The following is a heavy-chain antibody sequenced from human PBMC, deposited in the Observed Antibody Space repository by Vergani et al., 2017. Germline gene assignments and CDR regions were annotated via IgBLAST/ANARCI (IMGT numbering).Heavy chain of an antibody. Sequence: VQLVESGGGVVQPGRSLRLSCAASGFTFSSYAMHWVRQAPGKGLEWVAVISYDGSNKYYADSVKGRFTISRDNSKNTLYLQMNSLRAEDTAVYYCARDGGDYVPDYYYYYMDVWGKGTTVTVSS. CDR3: ARDGGDYVPDYYYYYMDV. V-gene: IGHV3-30-3*01. J-gene: IGHJ6*03. CDR2: ISYDGSNK. D-gene: IGHD4-17*01. CDR1: GFTFSSYA.